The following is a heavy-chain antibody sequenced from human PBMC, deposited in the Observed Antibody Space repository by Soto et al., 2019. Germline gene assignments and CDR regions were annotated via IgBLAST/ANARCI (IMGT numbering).Heavy chain of an antibody. CDR3: ARGYSGYDYFDY. V-gene: IGHV1-2*02. CDR1: GYTVTGYY. D-gene: IGHD5-12*01. Sequence: ASVKVSCKASGYTVTGYYMHWVRQAPGQGLEWMGWINPNSGGTDYAQKFQGRVTMIRDTSISTAYMELSRLRSDETAVYYCARGYSGYDYFDYWGQGSLVTSPQ. CDR2: INPNSGGT. J-gene: IGHJ4*02.